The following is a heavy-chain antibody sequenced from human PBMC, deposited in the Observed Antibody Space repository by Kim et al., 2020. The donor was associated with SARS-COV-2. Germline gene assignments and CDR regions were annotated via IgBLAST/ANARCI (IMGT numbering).Heavy chain of an antibody. CDR1: GGSISSSNW. CDR2: IYHSGST. CDR3: ARDVGYCSSTSCYHAEYFQH. D-gene: IGHD2-2*03. V-gene: IGHV4-4*02. J-gene: IGHJ1*01. Sequence: SETLSLTCAVSGGSISSSNWWSWVRQPPGKGLEWIGEIYHSGSTNYNPSLKSRVTISVDKSKNKFSLKLSSVTAADTAVYYCARDVGYCSSTSCYHAEYFQHWGQGTLVTVSS.